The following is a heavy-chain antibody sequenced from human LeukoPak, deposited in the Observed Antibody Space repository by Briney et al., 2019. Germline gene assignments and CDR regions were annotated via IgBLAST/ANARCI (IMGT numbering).Heavy chain of an antibody. J-gene: IGHJ3*02. Sequence: GGSLRLSCVGSGFTLSSYAMSWVRQAPGKGLEWVSAISGSGGSTYYADSVKGRFTISRDNSKNTLYLQMNSLRAEDTAVYYCAKDPNTYYYDSSGYTLGAFDIWGQGTMVTVSS. D-gene: IGHD3-22*01. CDR1: GFTLSSYA. V-gene: IGHV3-23*01. CDR3: AKDPNTYYYDSSGYTLGAFDI. CDR2: ISGSGGST.